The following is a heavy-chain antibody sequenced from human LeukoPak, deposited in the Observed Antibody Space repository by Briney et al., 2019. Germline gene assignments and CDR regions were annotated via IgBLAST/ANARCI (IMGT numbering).Heavy chain of an antibody. D-gene: IGHD5-24*01. V-gene: IGHV3-74*01. CDR1: GFTFSSYW. CDR2: INSDGSST. J-gene: IGHJ4*02. CDR3: VRDRDDGCNPLDY. Sequence: GGSLRLSCAASGFTFSSYWMHWVRQAPGKGLVWVSRINSDGSSTSYADSVKGRFTISRDNAKNTLYLQMNSLRAEDTAVYYCVRDRDDGCNPLDYWGQGTLVTVSS.